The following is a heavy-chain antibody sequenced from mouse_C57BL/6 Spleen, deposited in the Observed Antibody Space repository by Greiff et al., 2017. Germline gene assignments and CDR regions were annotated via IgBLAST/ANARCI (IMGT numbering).Heavy chain of an antibody. J-gene: IGHJ2*01. V-gene: IGHV1-18*01. Sequence: EVQLQQSGPELVKPGASVKIPCKASGYTFTDYNMDWVKQSHGKSLEWIGDINPNNGGTNYNQKFKGKATLTVDNSSSTDYMELRSLTSEDTAVYCCTRFDGYYGYFDDWGQGTTLTVSS. CDR2: INPNNGGT. CDR1: GYTFTDYN. D-gene: IGHD2-3*01. CDR3: TRFDGYYGYFDD.